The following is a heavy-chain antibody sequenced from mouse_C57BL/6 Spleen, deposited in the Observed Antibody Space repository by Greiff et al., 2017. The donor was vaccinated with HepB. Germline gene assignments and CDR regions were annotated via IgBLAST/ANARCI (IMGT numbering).Heavy chain of an antibody. V-gene: IGHV1-55*01. J-gene: IGHJ2*01. D-gene: IGHD1-1*01. CDR2: IYPGSGST. Sequence: QVQLQQSGAELVKPGASVKMSCKASGYTFTSYWITWVKQRPGQGLEWIGDIYPGSGSTNYNEKFKSKATLTVDTSSSTAYMQLSSLTSEDSAVYYCASGLLGYGSNWGQGTTLTVSS. CDR3: ASGLLGYGSN. CDR1: GYTFTSYW.